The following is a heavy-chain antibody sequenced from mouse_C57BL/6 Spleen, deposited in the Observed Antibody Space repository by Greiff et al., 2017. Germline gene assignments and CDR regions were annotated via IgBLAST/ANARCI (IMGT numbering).Heavy chain of an antibody. CDR3: ARHEERGYFDY. V-gene: IGHV5-6*01. CDR2: ISSGGSYT. J-gene: IGHJ2*01. CDR1: GFTFSSYG. Sequence: EVKLVESGGDLVKPGGSLKLSCAASGFTFSSYGMSWVRQTPDKRLEWVATISSGGSYTYYPDSVKGRFTISRDNAKNTLYLQMSSLKSEDTAMYYCARHEERGYFDYWGQGTTLTVSS.